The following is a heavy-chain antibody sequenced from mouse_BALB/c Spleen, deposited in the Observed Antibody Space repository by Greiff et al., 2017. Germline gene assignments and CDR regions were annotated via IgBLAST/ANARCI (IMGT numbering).Heavy chain of an antibody. CDR2: ISYDGSN. CDR1: GYSITSGYY. Sequence: EVQLQESGPGLVKPSQSLSLTCSVTGYSITSGYYWNWIRQFPGNQLEWMGYISYDGSNNYNPSLKNRISITRDTSKNQFFLKLNSVTTEDTATYCCARGGTADFDYWGQGTTLTVSS. V-gene: IGHV3-6*02. J-gene: IGHJ2*01. D-gene: IGHD4-1*01. CDR3: ARGGTADFDY.